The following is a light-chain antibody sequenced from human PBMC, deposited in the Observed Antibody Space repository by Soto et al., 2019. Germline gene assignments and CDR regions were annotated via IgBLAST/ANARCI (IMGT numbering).Light chain of an antibody. CDR1: QSVSSSY. V-gene: IGKV3-20*01. CDR2: GAS. CDR3: EQYGSSPLS. Sequence: EIVLTQSPGTLSLSPGERATLSCRASQSVSSSYLAWYQQKPGQAPRLIIYGASIRATGTPERFSGSGSGTDFTLTISRLDPEDLAVYFFEQYGSSPLSFGGWTKVDIK. J-gene: IGKJ4*01.